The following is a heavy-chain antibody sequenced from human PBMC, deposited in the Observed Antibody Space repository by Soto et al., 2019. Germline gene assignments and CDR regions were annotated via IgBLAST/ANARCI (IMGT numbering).Heavy chain of an antibody. CDR1: GFTVSSSY. D-gene: IGHD1-7*01. V-gene: IGHV3-53*01. J-gene: IGHJ4*02. CDR2: IYSGGNT. Sequence: PGGSLRLSCAASGFTVSSSYMSWVRQAPGKGLEWVSVIYSGGNTYYADSVKGRFTISRDNSKNTLYLQVNSLRAEDTAVYYCARNWNYLFDYWGQGTLVTVSS. CDR3: ARNWNYLFDY.